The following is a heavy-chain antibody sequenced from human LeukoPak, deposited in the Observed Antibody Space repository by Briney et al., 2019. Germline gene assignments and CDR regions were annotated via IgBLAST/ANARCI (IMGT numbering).Heavy chain of an antibody. Sequence: GASLRLSWAASGFTVSSNYMSSVRQAPGKRLELGSVIYSGGSTYYADSVKGRFTISRDNSKNTPYLQMNSLRAEDTAVYYCARDQYYYESSGYYSFDYWGQGTLVTVSS. CDR3: ARDQYYYESSGYYSFDY. CDR2: IYSGGST. CDR1: GFTVSSNY. V-gene: IGHV3-53*01. D-gene: IGHD3-22*01. J-gene: IGHJ4*02.